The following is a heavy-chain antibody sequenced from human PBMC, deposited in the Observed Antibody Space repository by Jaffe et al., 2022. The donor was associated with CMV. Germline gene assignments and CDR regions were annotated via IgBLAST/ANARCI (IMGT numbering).Heavy chain of an antibody. J-gene: IGHJ5*02. CDR2: MNPNTGNR. Sequence: QVQLVQSGAEVKKPGASVKVSCKASGYSFTSHDINWVRQATGQGLEWMGWMNPNTGNRGYVQKFQGRVTMTCNTSINTAYMELSSLRSEDTAVYYCARVTVAVGDWMNWFDPWGQGTLVTVSS. D-gene: IGHD3-10*01. CDR1: GYSFTSHD. CDR3: ARVTVAVGDWMNWFDP. V-gene: IGHV1-8*01.